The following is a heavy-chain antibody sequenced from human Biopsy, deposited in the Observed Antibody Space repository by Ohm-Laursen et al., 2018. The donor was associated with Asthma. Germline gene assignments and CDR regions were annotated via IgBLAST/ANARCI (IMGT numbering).Heavy chain of an antibody. D-gene: IGHD6-19*01. V-gene: IGHV1-3*01. CDR1: GYTFTSYA. Sequence: SVKVSCNASGYTFTSYAMHWVRQAPGQRLEWMGWINAGNGNTKYSQKFQGRATITRDTSASTAYMELSSLRSEDTAVYYCASSIAVADSDAFDIWGQGTMVTVSS. CDR2: INAGNGNT. CDR3: ASSIAVADSDAFDI. J-gene: IGHJ3*02.